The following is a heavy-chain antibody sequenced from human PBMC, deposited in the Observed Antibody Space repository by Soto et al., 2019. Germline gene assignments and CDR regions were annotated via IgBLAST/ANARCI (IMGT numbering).Heavy chain of an antibody. D-gene: IGHD1-20*01. Sequence: QVQLQESGPGLVKPSQTLSLTCTVSGDSIASGAYYWSWIRHHPGKGLEWIGYIYYSGSTYYNPSLKSRVSRSVDTSQNQFSLKLSSLTAAYTAVYYCASVDNRITIDSWGPGTLVIVSS. CDR3: ASVDNRITIDS. CDR1: GDSIASGAYY. J-gene: IGHJ4*02. CDR2: IYYSGST. V-gene: IGHV4-31*03.